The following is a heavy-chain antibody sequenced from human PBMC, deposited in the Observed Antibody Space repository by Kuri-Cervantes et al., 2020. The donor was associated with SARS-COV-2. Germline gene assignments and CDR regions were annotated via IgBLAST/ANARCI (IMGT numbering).Heavy chain of an antibody. D-gene: IGHD6-19*01. Sequence: ASVKVSCKASGYTFTCCSLHWLQQAPGQGLERMRWITLYNGNTNYAKKFQGRVTMTRNTSISTAYMELNSLRSEDTAAYYCARAMAGTRDAFDIWGQGTMVTVSS. CDR1: GYTFTCCS. J-gene: IGHJ3*02. CDR2: ITLYNGNT. CDR3: ARAMAGTRDAFDI. V-gene: IGHV1-68*01.